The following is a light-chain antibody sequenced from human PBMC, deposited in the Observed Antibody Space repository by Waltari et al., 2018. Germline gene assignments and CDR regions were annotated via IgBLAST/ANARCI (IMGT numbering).Light chain of an antibody. Sequence: QLVLTQSPSASASLGASVKLTCTLSSGHSTYAIAWHQQQPEKGPRYLLKLTSDGSHSKGDGIPDRFSGSKSGAERYLTISSLQSEDEGDYYCQTWGTGTVVFGGGTKLTVL. J-gene: IGLJ2*01. CDR2: LTSDGSH. V-gene: IGLV4-69*01. CDR3: QTWGTGTVV. CDR1: SGHSTYA.